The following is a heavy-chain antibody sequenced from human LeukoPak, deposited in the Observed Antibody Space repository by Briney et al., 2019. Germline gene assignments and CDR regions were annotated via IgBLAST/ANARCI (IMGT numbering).Heavy chain of an antibody. CDR2: INPNSGGT. V-gene: IGHV1-2*02. Sequence: ASVRVSCKASGYSFAGYYIHWVRQAPGQGLEWMGWINPNSGGTNYAQKFQGRVTMTRDTSISTAYMELSRLRSDDTAVYYCARGDIVVLPAGIPHNWFDPWGQGTLVTVSS. J-gene: IGHJ5*02. CDR1: GYSFAGYY. CDR3: ARGDIVVLPAGIPHNWFDP. D-gene: IGHD2-2*02.